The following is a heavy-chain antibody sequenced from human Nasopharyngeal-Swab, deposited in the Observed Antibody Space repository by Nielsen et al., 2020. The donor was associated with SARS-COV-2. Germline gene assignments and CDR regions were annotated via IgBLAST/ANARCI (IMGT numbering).Heavy chain of an antibody. J-gene: IGHJ3*02. D-gene: IGHD3-16*01. Sequence: LTRAASGFTFDDYAMHWVRQAPGKGLEWVSGISWNSGSIGYADSVKGRFTISRDNAKNSLYLQMNSLRAEDTALYYCAKDAYDYVWGRGAFDIWGQGTMVTVSS. CDR1: GFTFDDYA. CDR2: ISWNSGSI. CDR3: AKDAYDYVWGRGAFDI. V-gene: IGHV3-9*01.